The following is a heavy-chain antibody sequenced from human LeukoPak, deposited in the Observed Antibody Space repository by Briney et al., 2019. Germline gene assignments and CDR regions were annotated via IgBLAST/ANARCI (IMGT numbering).Heavy chain of an antibody. CDR1: GYTFTSYA. CDR2: IIAGNGNT. CDR3: AIDTGPNLAY. D-gene: IGHD1-14*01. Sequence: ASVKVSCKASGYTFTSYAMHWVRQAPGQRLEWMGWIIAGNGNTKYSQKFQGRVTITRDTSASTAYMELSSLRSEDTAVYYCAIDTGPNLAYWGQGTLVTVSS. V-gene: IGHV1-3*01. J-gene: IGHJ4*02.